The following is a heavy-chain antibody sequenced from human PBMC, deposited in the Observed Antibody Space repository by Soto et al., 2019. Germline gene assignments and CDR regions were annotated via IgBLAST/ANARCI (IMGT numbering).Heavy chain of an antibody. V-gene: IGHV4-39*01. CDR2: IYYSGST. CDR3: ARHGYSYAEYYFDY. D-gene: IGHD5-18*01. CDR1: GGSISSSSYY. Sequence: PSETLSLTCTVSGGSISSSSYYWGWIRQPPGKGLEWIGSIYYSGSTYYNPSLKSRVTISVDTSKNQFSLKLSSVTAADTAVYYCARHGYSYAEYYFDYWGQGTLVTVSS. J-gene: IGHJ4*02.